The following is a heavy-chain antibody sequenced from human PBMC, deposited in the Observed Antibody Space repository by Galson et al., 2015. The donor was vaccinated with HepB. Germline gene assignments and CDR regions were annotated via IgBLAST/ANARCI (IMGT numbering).Heavy chain of an antibody. CDR2: IIPILGIA. CDR1: GGTFSSYT. Sequence: SCKASGGTFSSYTISWVRQAPGQGLEWMGRIIPILGIANYAQKFQGRVTITADKSTSTAYMELSSLRSEDTAVYYCAKDPLAAAGPDAFDIWGQGTMVTVSS. D-gene: IGHD6-13*01. V-gene: IGHV1-69*04. J-gene: IGHJ3*02. CDR3: AKDPLAAAGPDAFDI.